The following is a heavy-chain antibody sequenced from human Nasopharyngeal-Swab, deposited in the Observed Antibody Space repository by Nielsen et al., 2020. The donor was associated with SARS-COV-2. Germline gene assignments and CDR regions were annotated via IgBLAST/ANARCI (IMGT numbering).Heavy chain of an antibody. D-gene: IGHD3-10*01. V-gene: IGHV4-34*01. J-gene: IGHJ6*02. CDR3: ARGTRTYCYGSGSYYRRADGMDV. CDR1: GGSFSGYY. Sequence: GSLRLSCAVYGGSFSGYYWSWIRQPPGKGLEWIGEINHSGSTNYNPSLKSRVTISVDTSKNQFSLKLSSVTAADTAVYYCARGTRTYCYGSGSYYRRADGMDVWGQGTTVTVSS. CDR2: INHSGST.